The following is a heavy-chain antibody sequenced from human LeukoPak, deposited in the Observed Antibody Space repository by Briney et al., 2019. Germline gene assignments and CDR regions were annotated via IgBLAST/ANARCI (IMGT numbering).Heavy chain of an antibody. CDR1: GFTFSSYA. CDR3: AREAAANGVFDY. Sequence: GRSLRLSCAASGFTFSSYAMHWVRQAPGKGLEWVAVISYDGSNKYYADSVKGRFTISRDNSKNTLYLQMNGLRAEDTAVYYCAREAAANGVFDYWGQGTLVTVSS. J-gene: IGHJ4*02. D-gene: IGHD6-25*01. V-gene: IGHV3-30-3*01. CDR2: ISYDGSNK.